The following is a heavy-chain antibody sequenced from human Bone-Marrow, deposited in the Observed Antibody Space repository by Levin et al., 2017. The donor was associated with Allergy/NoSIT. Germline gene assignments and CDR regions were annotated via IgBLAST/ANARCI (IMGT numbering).Heavy chain of an antibody. D-gene: IGHD1-26*01. J-gene: IGHJ4*02. Sequence: SVKVSCKASGGTFSSYAISWVRQAPGQGLEWMGRIIPILGIANYAQKFQGRVTITADKSTSTAYMELSSLRSEDTAVYYCARDPTWYSGSYDRGYWGQGTLVTVSS. V-gene: IGHV1-69*04. CDR3: ARDPTWYSGSYDRGY. CDR1: GGTFSSYA. CDR2: IIPILGIA.